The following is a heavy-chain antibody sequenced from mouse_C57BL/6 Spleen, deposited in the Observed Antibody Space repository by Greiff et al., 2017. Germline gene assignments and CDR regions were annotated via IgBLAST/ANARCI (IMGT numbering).Heavy chain of an antibody. J-gene: IGHJ4*01. Sequence: QVQLQQPGAELVKPGASVKLSCKASGYTFTSYWMHWVKQRPGPGLEWIGRIDPNSGGTKYNEKFKSKATLTVDKPSSTAYMQLSRLTSEDSAVYYCARYWGDYFAMGDWGKGTSVTVSS. CDR2: IDPNSGGT. CDR3: ARYWGDYFAMGD. D-gene: IGHD4-1*01. V-gene: IGHV1-72*01. CDR1: GYTFTSYW.